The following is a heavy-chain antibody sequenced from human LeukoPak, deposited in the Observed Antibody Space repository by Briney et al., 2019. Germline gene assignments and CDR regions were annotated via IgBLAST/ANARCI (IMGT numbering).Heavy chain of an antibody. CDR3: ARGRTGLVPAALIDFWSGYYYWFDP. CDR1: GGSFSGYY. CDR2: INHSGST. Sequence: SETLSLTCAVYGGSFSGYYWSWIRQPPGKGLEWIGEINHSGSTNYNPSLKGRVTISVDTSKNQFSLKLSSVTAADTAVYYCARGRTGLVPAALIDFWSGYYYWFDPWGQGTLVTVSS. J-gene: IGHJ5*02. V-gene: IGHV4-34*01. D-gene: IGHD3-3*01.